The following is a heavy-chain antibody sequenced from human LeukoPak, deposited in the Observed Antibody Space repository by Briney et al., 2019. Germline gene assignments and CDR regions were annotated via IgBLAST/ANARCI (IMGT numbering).Heavy chain of an antibody. J-gene: IGHJ4*02. D-gene: IGHD2-15*01. CDR2: ISGSGGST. CDR3: AKYVELIGGSCDY. Sequence: PGGSLRLACAASGFTFSSYAMSWVSQAPGKGLERVAAISGSGGSTYYADSVKGRFTISRDNSKNTLYLQMNSLRAEDTAVYYCAKYVELIGGSCDYWGQGTLVTVSS. CDR1: GFTFSSYA. V-gene: IGHV3-23*01.